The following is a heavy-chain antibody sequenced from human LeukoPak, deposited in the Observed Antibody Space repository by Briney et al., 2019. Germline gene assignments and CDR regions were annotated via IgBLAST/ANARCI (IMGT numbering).Heavy chain of an antibody. Sequence: SVKVSCKASGGTFSSYAISWVRQAPGQGLEWMGGIIPIFGTANYAQKFQGRVTITADKSTSTAYMELSSLRSEDTAVYYCARVALTGYQTRQSNFDYWGQGTLVTVSS. CDR2: IIPIFGTA. CDR3: ARVALTGYQTRQSNFDY. V-gene: IGHV1-69*06. D-gene: IGHD3-9*01. CDR1: GGTFSSYA. J-gene: IGHJ4*02.